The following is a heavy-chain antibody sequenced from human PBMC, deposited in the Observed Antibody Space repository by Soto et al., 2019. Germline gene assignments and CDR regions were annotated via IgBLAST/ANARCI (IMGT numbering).Heavy chain of an antibody. D-gene: IGHD1-1*01. Sequence: SGPTLVNPTETLTLTCTVSGFSLSNAAMGASWIRQPPGKALECLAHIFSNDEKSYSTSLKTRLTISRDTSKSQVVLTMTNMDPVDTGTYYCARLENSLYYFDYWGQGALVTVSS. V-gene: IGHV2-26*01. CDR3: ARLENSLYYFDY. CDR1: GFSLSNAAMG. CDR2: IFSNDEK. J-gene: IGHJ4*02.